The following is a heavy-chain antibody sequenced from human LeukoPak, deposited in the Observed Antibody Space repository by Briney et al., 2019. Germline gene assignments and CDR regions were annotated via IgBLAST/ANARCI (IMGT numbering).Heavy chain of an antibody. CDR1: GFTFDDYA. D-gene: IGHD1-26*01. J-gene: IGHJ4*02. CDR2: ISWNSGSI. V-gene: IGHV3-9*01. Sequence: GGSLRLSCAASGFTFDDYAMHWVRHAPGKGLEWVSGISWNSGSIGYADSVKGRFTISRDNAKNSLYLQMNSLRAEDTALYYCAKDLYGTSKGYFDYWGQGTLVTVSS. CDR3: AKDLYGTSKGYFDY.